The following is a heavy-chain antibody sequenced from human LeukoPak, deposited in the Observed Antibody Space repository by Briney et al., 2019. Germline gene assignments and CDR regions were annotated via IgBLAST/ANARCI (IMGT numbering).Heavy chain of an antibody. D-gene: IGHD4-17*01. Sequence: SETLSLTCAVYGGSFSGYYWSWIRQPPGKGLEWIGEMNHSGSTNYNPSLKSRVTISVDTSKNQFSLKLSSVTAADTAVYYCARVRYGDYVSDYWGQGTLVTVSS. CDR2: MNHSGST. J-gene: IGHJ4*02. CDR3: ARVRYGDYVSDY. V-gene: IGHV4-34*01. CDR1: GGSFSGYY.